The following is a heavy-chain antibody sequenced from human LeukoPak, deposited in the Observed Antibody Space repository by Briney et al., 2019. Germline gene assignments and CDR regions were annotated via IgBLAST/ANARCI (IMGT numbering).Heavy chain of an antibody. Sequence: GASVKVSCKASGYTFTSYGISWVRQAPGQGLEWMGWISAYNGNTNYAQKLQGRVTMTTDTSTSTAYMELRSLRSDDTAVYYCARDRYCSSTSCYADDAFDIWGQGTMVTVSS. CDR2: ISAYNGNT. CDR1: GYTFTSYG. D-gene: IGHD2-2*01. V-gene: IGHV1-18*01. CDR3: ARDRYCSSTSCYADDAFDI. J-gene: IGHJ3*02.